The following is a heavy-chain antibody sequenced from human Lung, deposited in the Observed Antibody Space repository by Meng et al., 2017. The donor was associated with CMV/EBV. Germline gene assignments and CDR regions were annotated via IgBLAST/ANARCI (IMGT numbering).Heavy chain of an antibody. D-gene: IGHD3/OR15-3a*01. J-gene: IGHJ4*02. Sequence: SGPTLVKPTQTLTLTCTVSGFSLSTSGVGVGWIRQPPGKAPEWLALIYRNDNKSYTSSLASRLTVTKDTSKNQVVLTMTNMDPVDTATYFCTHRQGTGQRFAYWGQGILVTVSS. CDR3: THRQGTGQRFAY. CDR1: GFSLSTSGVG. V-gene: IGHV2-5*01. CDR2: IYRNDNK.